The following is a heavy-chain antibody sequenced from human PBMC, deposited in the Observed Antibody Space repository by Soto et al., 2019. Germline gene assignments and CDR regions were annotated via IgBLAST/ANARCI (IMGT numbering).Heavy chain of an antibody. D-gene: IGHD6-13*01. Sequence: VQLVQSGGEMKKPGSSVKVSCEVSGDSFSSYAISWVRQAPGEGLEWVGGIIPIFETANYAQNFQGRVTITAVESTTTAYLEVTRLRPQDTAVFYCAASDSSSWQHDYWGQGTLITVSS. CDR2: IIPIFETA. V-gene: IGHV1-69*01. CDR3: AASDSSSWQHDY. CDR1: GDSFSSYA. J-gene: IGHJ4*02.